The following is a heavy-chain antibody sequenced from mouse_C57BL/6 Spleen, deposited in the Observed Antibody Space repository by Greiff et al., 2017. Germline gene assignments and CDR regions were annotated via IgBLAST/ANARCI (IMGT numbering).Heavy chain of an antibody. CDR3: ARHEDYAMDY. J-gene: IGHJ4*01. V-gene: IGHV1-76*01. CDR1: GYTFTDYY. CDR2: IYPGSGNT. Sequence: QVQLKQSGAELVRPGASVKLSCKASGYTFTDYYINWVKQRPGQGLEWIARIYPGSGNTYYNEKFKGKATLTAEKSSSTAYMQLSSLTSEGSAVYFCARHEDYAMDYWGQGTSVTVSS.